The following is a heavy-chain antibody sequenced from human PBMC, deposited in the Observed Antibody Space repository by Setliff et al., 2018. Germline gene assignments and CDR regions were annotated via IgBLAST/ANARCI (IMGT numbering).Heavy chain of an antibody. CDR3: TTDPDDFRLDY. J-gene: IGHJ4*02. CDR2: ISSSSSTI. Sequence: GGSLRLSCAASGFTFSSYSMNWVRQAPGKGLEWVSYISSSSSTIYYADSVKGRFTISRDNAKNSLYLQMNSLRAEDTAVYYCTTDPDDFRLDYWGQGTLVTVSS. CDR1: GFTFSSYS. D-gene: IGHD2-21*02. V-gene: IGHV3-48*04.